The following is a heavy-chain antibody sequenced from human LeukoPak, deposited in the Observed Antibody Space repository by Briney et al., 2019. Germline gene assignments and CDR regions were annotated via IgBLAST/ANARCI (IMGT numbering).Heavy chain of an antibody. CDR1: GGSISSSSYY. Sequence: SETLSLTCTVSGGSISSSSYYWGWIRQPPGQGLQWIGSIHYSGSTYYNPSLKSRVTIFVDTSKSQFSLKLSSVTAADTAVYYCARAIYSNYNFDYWGQGTLVTVSS. V-gene: IGHV4-39*01. D-gene: IGHD4-11*01. CDR3: ARAIYSNYNFDY. CDR2: IHYSGST. J-gene: IGHJ4*02.